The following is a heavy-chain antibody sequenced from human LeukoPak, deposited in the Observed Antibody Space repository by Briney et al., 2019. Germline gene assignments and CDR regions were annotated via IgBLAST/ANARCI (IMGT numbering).Heavy chain of an antibody. V-gene: IGHV3-48*03. CDR3: ARDLEHRSGYTLDY. J-gene: IGHJ4*02. Sequence: GGSLRLSCSASGFTFSSYEMNWVRQAPGKGLEWVSYISSSGNTIYCADSVKGRFTISRDNAKNSLFLQVNSLRAEDTAVYYCARDLEHRSGYTLDYWGQGTLVTVSS. CDR2: ISSSGNTI. CDR1: GFTFSSYE. D-gene: IGHD3-3*01.